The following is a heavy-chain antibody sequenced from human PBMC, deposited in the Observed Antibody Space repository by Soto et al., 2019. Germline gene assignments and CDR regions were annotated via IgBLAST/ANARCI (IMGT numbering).Heavy chain of an antibody. Sequence: ASVKVSCKASGYTFTSYDINWVRQATGQGLEWMGWMNPNSGNTGYAQKLQGRVTMTTNTSTSTAYMELRSLRSDDTAVYYCARMPVGVVPAAMYFDYWGQGTLVTVSS. V-gene: IGHV1-8*01. CDR2: MNPNSGNT. D-gene: IGHD2-2*01. CDR3: ARMPVGVVPAAMYFDY. J-gene: IGHJ4*02. CDR1: GYTFTSYD.